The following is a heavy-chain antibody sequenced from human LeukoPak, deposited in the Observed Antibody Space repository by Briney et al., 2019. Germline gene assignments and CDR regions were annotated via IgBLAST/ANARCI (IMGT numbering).Heavy chain of an antibody. D-gene: IGHD6-19*01. CDR2: ISGSGGST. V-gene: IGHV3-23*01. CDR1: GFTFSSYA. Sequence: GGSLRLSCAASGFTFSSYAMSWVRQAPGKGLEWVSAISGSGGSTYYADSVEGRFTISRDNSKNTLYLQMNSLRAEDTAVYYCATGYSSGWKEYFLHWGQGTLVTVSS. CDR3: ATGYSSGWKEYFLH. J-gene: IGHJ1*01.